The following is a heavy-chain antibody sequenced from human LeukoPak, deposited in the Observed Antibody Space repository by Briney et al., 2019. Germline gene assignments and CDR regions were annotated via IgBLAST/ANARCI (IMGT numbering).Heavy chain of an antibody. D-gene: IGHD2-15*01. J-gene: IGHJ4*02. CDR2: ITASGGGP. CDR1: GFTFSNYA. V-gene: IGHV3-23*01. Sequence: GGSLSLSCAASGFTFSNYAMSWVRQAPGKGLEWVSGITASGGGPSSADSVKGRFTISRDNSENMVYLQMNSLRDDDTAVYYCVKDGRTSAPCWGQGTLVTVSS. CDR3: VKDGRTSAPC.